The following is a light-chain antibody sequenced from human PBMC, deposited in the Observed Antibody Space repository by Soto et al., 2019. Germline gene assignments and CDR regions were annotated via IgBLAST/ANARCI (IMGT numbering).Light chain of an antibody. V-gene: IGKV3-11*01. CDR1: RSVGRS. CDR3: QQRTNWHLT. J-gene: IGKJ4*01. Sequence: ETVLTQSPATLSLSPGERATLSCRASRSVGRSLAWYQQKPGQAPRLLIYDASNRATGIPARFSGSGSGKDFTLTISSLEPEDFAIYYCQQRTNWHLTFGGGTTVEIK. CDR2: DAS.